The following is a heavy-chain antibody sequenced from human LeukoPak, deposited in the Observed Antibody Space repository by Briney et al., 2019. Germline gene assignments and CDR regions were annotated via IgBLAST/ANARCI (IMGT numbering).Heavy chain of an antibody. CDR3: ARDRVETIWTYHPMFDS. CDR1: GFTFSSYG. D-gene: IGHD1-7*01. V-gene: IGHV3-74*01. J-gene: IGHJ4*02. Sequence: PGGSLRLSCAASGFTFSSYGMHWVRQAPGKGPVWVSRINSDQSDTTYADSVKGRFTISRDNAKNTLYLQMNNLRAEDTAVYFCARDRVETIWTYHPMFDSWGQGTLVTVSS. CDR2: INSDQSDT.